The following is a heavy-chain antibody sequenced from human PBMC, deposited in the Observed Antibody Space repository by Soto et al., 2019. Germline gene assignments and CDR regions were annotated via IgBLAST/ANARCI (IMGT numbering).Heavy chain of an antibody. J-gene: IGHJ4*02. V-gene: IGHV4-59*08. Sequence: ASETLSLTCTVSGGSISSYYWSWIRQPPGKGLEWIGYIYYSGSTNYNPSLKSRVTISVDTSKNQFSLKLSSVTAADTAVYYCARHSRDYFFDYWGQGTLVTVS. CDR3: ARHSRDYFFDY. CDR1: GGSISSYY. CDR2: IYYSGST.